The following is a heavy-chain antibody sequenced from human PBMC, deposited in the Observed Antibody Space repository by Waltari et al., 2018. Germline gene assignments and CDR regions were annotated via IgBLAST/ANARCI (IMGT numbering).Heavy chain of an antibody. CDR3: ARDNWGKNDEGGGFDV. CDR2: INHSGST. Sequence: QVQLQQWGAGLLKPSETLSLTCAVYGGSFSGYYWSWIRPLPGKGLGWMGEINHSGSTNYNPSLKSRVTISVDTSKNQFSLKLSSVTAADTAVYYCARDNWGKNDEGGGFDVWGQRTMVTVSS. D-gene: IGHD7-27*01. J-gene: IGHJ3*01. V-gene: IGHV4-34*01. CDR1: GGSFSGYY.